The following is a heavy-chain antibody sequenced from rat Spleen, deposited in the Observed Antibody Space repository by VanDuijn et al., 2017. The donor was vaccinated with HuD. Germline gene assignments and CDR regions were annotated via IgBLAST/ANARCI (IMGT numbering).Heavy chain of an antibody. CDR1: GFTFSDYY. Sequence: EVQLVESDGGLVQPGRSLKLSCAASGFTFSDYYMAWVRQAPTKGLEWVATISSDGRRNYYRDSVKGRFIISRDNAKNTQYLQMDSLRSEDTATYYCSRGYVMDAWGQGASVTVSS. V-gene: IGHV5-29*01. J-gene: IGHJ4*01. CDR2: ISSDGRRN. CDR3: SRGYVMDA.